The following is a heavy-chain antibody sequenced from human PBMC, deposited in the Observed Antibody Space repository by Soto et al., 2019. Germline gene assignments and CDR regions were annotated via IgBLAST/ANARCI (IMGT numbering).Heavy chain of an antibody. J-gene: IGHJ6*02. CDR2: ISYDGGNK. D-gene: IGHD1-1*01. CDR1: GFTFSYHA. Sequence: QVQLVESGGGVVQPGRSLRLSCAASGFTFSYHALNWVRQAPGKGLEWVAVISYDGGNKYIAEAVKGRLTISRDNPKNTVSLQMNSLRTEDTAMFFCARGTTTSAFSVMDVWGQGTTVTVSS. CDR3: ARGTTTSAFSVMDV. V-gene: IGHV3-30-3*01.